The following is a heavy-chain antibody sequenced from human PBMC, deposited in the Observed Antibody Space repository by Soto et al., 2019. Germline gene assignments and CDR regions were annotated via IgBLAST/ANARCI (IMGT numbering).Heavy chain of an antibody. Sequence: PGGSLRLSCAASGFTFSDHYMDWVRQAPGKGLEWVGRHRNKANSDTTEYAASVKGRFTISRDDSKNSLYLQMNSLQTEDTAIYYCAKDDCSICNGPAYNFDMDVWGQGTTVTVSS. CDR1: GFTFSDHY. D-gene: IGHD2-15*01. V-gene: IGHV3-72*01. CDR2: HRNKANSDTT. J-gene: IGHJ6*02. CDR3: AKDDCSICNGPAYNFDMDV.